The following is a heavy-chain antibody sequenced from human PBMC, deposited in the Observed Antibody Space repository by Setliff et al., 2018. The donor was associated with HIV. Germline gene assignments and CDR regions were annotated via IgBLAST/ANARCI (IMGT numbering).Heavy chain of an antibody. V-gene: IGHV4-39*07. CDR1: GGSIKSSSYY. J-gene: IGHJ1*01. CDR2: IYYSGNT. D-gene: IGHD6-13*01. Sequence: KPSETLSLTCTVAGGSIKSSSYYWGWIRQTPGKGREGIGSIYYSGNTYYNPSLESRVPISLATSRNQFSLRLSFVTAADTAIYYCARVSTSSWYVTTQRTKEYFHPWGQGTLVTVSS. CDR3: ARVSTSSWYVTTQRTKEYFHP.